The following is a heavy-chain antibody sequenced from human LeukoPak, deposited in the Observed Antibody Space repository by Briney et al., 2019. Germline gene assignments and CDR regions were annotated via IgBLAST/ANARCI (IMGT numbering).Heavy chain of an antibody. V-gene: IGHV1-69*05. J-gene: IGHJ5*02. D-gene: IGHD2-2*02. CDR2: IIPIFGTA. CDR3: ARDLRWCSSTSCYSNWFDP. Sequence: ASVKVSCKASGGTFSSYAISWVRQAPGQGLEWMGGIIPIFGTANYAQKFQGRVTITTDESTSTAYMELSSLRSEDTAVYYCARDLRWCSSTSCYSNWFDPWGQGTLVTVSS. CDR1: GGTFSSYA.